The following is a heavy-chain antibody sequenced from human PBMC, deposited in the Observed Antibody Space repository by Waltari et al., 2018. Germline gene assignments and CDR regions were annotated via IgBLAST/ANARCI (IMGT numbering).Heavy chain of an antibody. Sequence: EVQLVQSGAEVKKPGATVKISCKASGYTFTDYYIHWVQQAPGKGLEWMGRVDPADSETRYAEKVQCRVTITADTSTDTAYMELSSLRSEDTAVYYCATVLTTVPTYWFDPWGQGTLVTVSS. CDR2: VDPADSET. J-gene: IGHJ5*02. CDR1: GYTFTDYY. CDR3: ATVLTTVPTYWFDP. V-gene: IGHV1-69-2*01. D-gene: IGHD4-4*01.